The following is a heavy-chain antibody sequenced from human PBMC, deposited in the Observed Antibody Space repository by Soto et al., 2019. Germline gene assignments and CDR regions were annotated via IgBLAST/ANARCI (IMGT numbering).Heavy chain of an antibody. CDR1: GFSLTSPGMC. V-gene: IGHV2-70*13. CDR3: ARSIRGPRRFNGMDV. J-gene: IGHJ6*02. CDR2: IERDDDDK. Sequence: SGPTLVNPTETLTLTCTFSGFSLTSPGMCVSWIRQPPGKALEWLALIERDDDDKYYSTSLKTRPTISKDTRKNQVVLTMANMDPADTGTYYCARSIRGPRRFNGMDVWGQGTPVTVSS. D-gene: IGHD1-20*01.